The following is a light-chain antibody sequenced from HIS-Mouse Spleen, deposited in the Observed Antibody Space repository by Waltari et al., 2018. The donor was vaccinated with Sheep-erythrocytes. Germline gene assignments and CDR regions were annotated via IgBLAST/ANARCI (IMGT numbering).Light chain of an antibody. CDR2: QDS. V-gene: IGLV3-1*01. Sequence: SYELTQPPSVSVSQGQTASITCSAAKLGDKYACWYQQKPGQSPVLVIYQDSKRPSGIPERFSGSNSGNTATLTISGTQAMDEADYYCQAWDSSTAVFGGGTKLTVL. CDR1: KLGDKY. J-gene: IGLJ3*02. CDR3: QAWDSSTAV.